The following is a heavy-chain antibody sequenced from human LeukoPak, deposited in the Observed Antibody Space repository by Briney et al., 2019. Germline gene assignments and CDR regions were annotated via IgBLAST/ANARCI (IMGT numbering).Heavy chain of an antibody. V-gene: IGHV3-30*03. Sequence: PGRSLRLSCAASGFTFNNYGMHWVRQAPGKGLEWVAVISYDGPNKYYADSVKGRFTISRDNSKNTLYLQMNSLRAEDTAVYYCARGLTVTTLDYWGQGTLVTVSS. J-gene: IGHJ4*02. CDR1: GFTFNNYG. CDR2: ISYDGPNK. D-gene: IGHD4-17*01. CDR3: ARGLTVTTLDY.